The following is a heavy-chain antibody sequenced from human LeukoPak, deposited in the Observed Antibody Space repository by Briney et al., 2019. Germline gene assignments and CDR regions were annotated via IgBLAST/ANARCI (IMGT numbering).Heavy chain of an antibody. V-gene: IGHV3-74*03. Sequence: GGSLRLSCATSGFTFNIYWMLWVRQVPGKGLVWVSRIDSNGGGATYADSVKGRFTTFRDNGNNTMYLQMNSLRAEDTAIYYCARAKYSSRWSLDYWGQGALVTVSS. CDR3: ARAKYSSRWSLDY. CDR1: GFTFNIYW. J-gene: IGHJ4*02. D-gene: IGHD6-13*01. CDR2: IDSNGGGA.